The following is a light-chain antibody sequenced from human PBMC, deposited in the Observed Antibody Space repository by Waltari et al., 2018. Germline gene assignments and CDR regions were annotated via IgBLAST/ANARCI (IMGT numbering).Light chain of an antibody. Sequence: ELVLTQSPGTLSLSPGERDTLFCRASQSVTSWYLAWFQQKPGQAPRLLIHAATNRATGIPDRFSGSGFRTDFTLTISRLEPEDFAVYYCQQYGSSPYTFGQGTKLEIK. J-gene: IGKJ2*01. CDR1: QSVTSWY. CDR3: QQYGSSPYT. V-gene: IGKV3-20*01. CDR2: AAT.